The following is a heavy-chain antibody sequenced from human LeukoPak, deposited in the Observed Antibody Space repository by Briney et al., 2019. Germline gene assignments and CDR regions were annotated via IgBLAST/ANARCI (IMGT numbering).Heavy chain of an antibody. J-gene: IGHJ5*02. D-gene: IGHD3-10*01. V-gene: IGHV4-61*01. CDR2: IYYSGST. CDR3: ARHEAKWFGRYNWFDP. CDR1: GGSISSGSYY. Sequence: SETLSLTCTVSGGSISSGSYYWSWIRQPPGKGLEWIGYIYYSGSTNYNPSLKSRVTISVDTSKNQFSLKLSSVTAADTAVYYCARHEAKWFGRYNWFDPWGQGTLVTVSS.